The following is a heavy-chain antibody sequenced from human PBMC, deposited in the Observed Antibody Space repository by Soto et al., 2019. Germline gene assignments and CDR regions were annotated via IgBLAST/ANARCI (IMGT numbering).Heavy chain of an antibody. D-gene: IGHD1-26*01. CDR3: ARDLSGSSPDFDY. V-gene: IGHV3-21*01. J-gene: IGHJ4*02. Sequence: GGSLRLSCAASGFTFSSYSMNWVRQAPGKGLEWVSSISSSSSYIYYADSVKGRFTISRDNAKNSLYLQMNSLRAEDTAVYYCARDLSGSSPDFDYWGQGTLVTVSS. CDR1: GFTFSSYS. CDR2: ISSSSSYI.